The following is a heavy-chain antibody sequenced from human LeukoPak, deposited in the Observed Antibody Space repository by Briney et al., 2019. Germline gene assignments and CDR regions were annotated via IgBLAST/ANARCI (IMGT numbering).Heavy chain of an antibody. Sequence: SGGSLRLSCAASGFTFDDYGMSWVRQAPGKGLEWVSGINWNDGSTGYADSVKGRFTISRDNAKNSLYLQMNSLRAEDTALYYCARRLEGIAVAGHGGFDYWGQGTLVTVSS. CDR1: GFTFDDYG. J-gene: IGHJ4*02. D-gene: IGHD6-19*01. V-gene: IGHV3-20*04. CDR3: ARRLEGIAVAGHGGFDY. CDR2: INWNDGST.